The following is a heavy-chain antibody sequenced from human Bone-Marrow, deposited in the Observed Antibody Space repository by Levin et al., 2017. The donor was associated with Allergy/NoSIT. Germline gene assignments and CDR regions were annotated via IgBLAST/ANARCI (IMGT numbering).Heavy chain of an antibody. CDR2: IYSSGST. D-gene: IGHD6-13*01. CDR1: GFTVSSSY. V-gene: IGHV3-53*01. CDR3: ATTVNSNWQNDY. J-gene: IGHJ4*02. Sequence: GGSLRLSCAASGFTVSSSYLSWVRQAPGKGLEWVSIIYSSGSTYYADSVKGRFTISRDNSKNTLYLQMNSLRAEDTAVYYCATTVNSNWQNDYWGQGTLVTVSS.